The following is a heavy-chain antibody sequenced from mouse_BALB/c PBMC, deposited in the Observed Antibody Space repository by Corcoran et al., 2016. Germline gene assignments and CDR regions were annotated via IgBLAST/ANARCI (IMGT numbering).Heavy chain of an antibody. CDR3: ATMDY. V-gene: IGHV14-3*02. J-gene: IGHJ4*01. CDR2: IDPANGNT. CDR1: GFNIKDTY. Sequence: EVQLQQSGAELVKPGASVKLSCTASGFNIKDTYMQWVKQRPEQGLEWIGRIDPANGNTKYDPKFQGKATIKADTSSNTAYLQLSSLTSEDTAVYYCATMDYWGQGTSVTVSS.